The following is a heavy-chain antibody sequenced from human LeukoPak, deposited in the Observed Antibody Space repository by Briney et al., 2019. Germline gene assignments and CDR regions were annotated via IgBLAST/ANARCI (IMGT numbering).Heavy chain of an antibody. Sequence: GGSLRLSCAASGFTFSSYSMNWVRQAPGKGLEWVSSISSSSSYIYYADSVEGRFTISRDNAKNSLYLQMNSLRAEDTAVYYCAGAPYDSSGYYYYWGQGTLVTVSS. V-gene: IGHV3-21*01. CDR1: GFTFSSYS. CDR2: ISSSSSYI. J-gene: IGHJ4*02. D-gene: IGHD3-22*01. CDR3: AGAPYDSSGYYYY.